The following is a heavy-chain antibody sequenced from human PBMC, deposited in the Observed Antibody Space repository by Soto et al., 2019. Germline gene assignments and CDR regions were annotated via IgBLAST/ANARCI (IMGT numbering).Heavy chain of an antibody. D-gene: IGHD1-20*01. CDR3: ASRTLTGTGAFDI. V-gene: IGHV4-34*01. J-gene: IGHJ3*02. CDR1: GGSFSGYY. CDR2: INHSGST. Sequence: SETLSLTCAVYGGSFSGYYWSWIRQPPGKGLEWIGEINHSGSTNYNPSLKSRVTISVDTSKNQFSLKLSSVTAADTAVYYCASRTLTGTGAFDIWGQGTMVTVSS.